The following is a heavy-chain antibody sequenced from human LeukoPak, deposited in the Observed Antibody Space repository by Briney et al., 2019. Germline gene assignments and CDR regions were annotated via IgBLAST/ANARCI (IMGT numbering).Heavy chain of an antibody. J-gene: IGHJ4*02. Sequence: GRSLRLSCAASGFTFSRYGMHWVRQAPGKGLEWVAVILFDGSNKYYADSVKGRFTISRDNSKNTLYLQMNSLRAEDTAEYYCAKVGDGDYYLDYWGQGTLVTVSS. CDR3: AKVGDGDYYLDY. D-gene: IGHD4-17*01. CDR2: ILFDGSNK. V-gene: IGHV3-33*06. CDR1: GFTFSRYG.